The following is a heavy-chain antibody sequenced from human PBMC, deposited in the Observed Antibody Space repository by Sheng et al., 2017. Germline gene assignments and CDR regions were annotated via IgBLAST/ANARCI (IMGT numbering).Heavy chain of an antibody. CDR2: ITTGSEKM. J-gene: IGHJ6*02. CDR3: VRGNVGATSGMGV. CDR1: GFTFASYA. D-gene: IGHD1-26*01. V-gene: IGHV3-23*01. Sequence: EVQLLESGGGLVQPGGSLRLSCEASGFTFASYAMSWVRQAPGKGLEWVSTITTGSEKMYYADSVKGRFTVSRDNAKGSLDLQMDSLRVEDTGVYFCVRGNVGATSGMGVWGQGTTVIVSS.